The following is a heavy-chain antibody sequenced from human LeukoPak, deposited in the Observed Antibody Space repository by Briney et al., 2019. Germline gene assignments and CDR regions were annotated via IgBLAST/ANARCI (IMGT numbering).Heavy chain of an antibody. Sequence: GGSLRLSCAASGSTFSSYWMSWVRQAPGKGLEWVANIKQDGSEKYYVDSVKGRFTISRDNAKNSLYLQMNSLRAEDTAVYYCARSHYGMDVWGQGTTVTVSS. V-gene: IGHV3-7*01. CDR1: GSTFSSYW. CDR2: IKQDGSEK. CDR3: ARSHYGMDV. J-gene: IGHJ6*02.